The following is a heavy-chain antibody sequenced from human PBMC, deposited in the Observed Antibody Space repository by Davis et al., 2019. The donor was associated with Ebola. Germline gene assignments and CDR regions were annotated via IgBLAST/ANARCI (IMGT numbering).Heavy chain of an antibody. V-gene: IGHV4-59*08. J-gene: IGHJ4*02. CDR2: IYYSGST. CDR3: ARGLGRSGYSYGYRYYFDY. Sequence: MPGGSLRLSCTVSGGSISSYYWSWIRQPPGKGLEWIGYIYYSGSTNYNPSLKSRVTISVDTSKNQFSLKLSSVTAADTAVYYCARGLGRSGYSYGYRYYFDYWGQGTLVTVSS. CDR1: GGSISSYY. D-gene: IGHD5-18*01.